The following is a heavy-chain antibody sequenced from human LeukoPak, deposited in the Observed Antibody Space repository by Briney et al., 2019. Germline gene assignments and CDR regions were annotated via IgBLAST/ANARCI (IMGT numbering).Heavy chain of an antibody. V-gene: IGHV3-33*01. J-gene: IGHJ4*02. CDR2: IGHDGNYQ. Sequence: QSGTSLRLSCAASGFPFSNFGMHWVRQAPAKALELVAVIGHDGNYQYYADSVKGRFTSSRDNSKKILYLQMTSLRAEDTAVYYCVRDLRVGSYGDYWGQGTLVTVSS. CDR3: VRDLRVGSYGDY. CDR1: GFPFSNFG. D-gene: IGHD3-16*01.